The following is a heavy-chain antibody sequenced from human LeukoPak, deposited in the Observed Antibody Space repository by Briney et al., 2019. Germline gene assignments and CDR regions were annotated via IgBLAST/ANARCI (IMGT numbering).Heavy chain of an antibody. CDR2: IDPTDSST. D-gene: IGHD3-10*01. CDR1: GYSFITYW. Sequence: GESLKISCKGSGYSFITYWISWVRHMPGKGLEWMGRIDPTDSSTKYSPSFQGHVTISADKSISTAYLQWRSLKASDTAMYYCATHYGSGTYKLGYWGQGILVTVSS. CDR3: ATHYGSGTYKLGY. V-gene: IGHV5-10-1*01. J-gene: IGHJ4*02.